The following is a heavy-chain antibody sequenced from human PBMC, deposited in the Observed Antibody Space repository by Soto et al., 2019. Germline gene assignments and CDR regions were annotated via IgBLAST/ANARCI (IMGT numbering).Heavy chain of an antibody. CDR2: INPSGGST. Sequence: ASVKVSCKASGYTFTSYYMHWVRQAPGQGRERMGIINPSGGSTSYAQKFQGRVTMTRDTSTSTVYMELSSLRSEDTAVYYCARDTFYSSSSQIQDYYYYGMDVWGQGTTVTVS. D-gene: IGHD6-6*01. CDR3: ARDTFYSSSSQIQDYYYYGMDV. CDR1: GYTFTSYY. V-gene: IGHV1-46*01. J-gene: IGHJ6*02.